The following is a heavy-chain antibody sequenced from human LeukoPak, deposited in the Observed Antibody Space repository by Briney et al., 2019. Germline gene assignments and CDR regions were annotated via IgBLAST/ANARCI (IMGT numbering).Heavy chain of an antibody. CDR3: AKERRDCSWYRYYFDY. V-gene: IGHV3-30*18. CDR2: ISYDGSNK. Sequence: PGRSLRLSCAASGFTFSSYGMHWVRQAPGKGLEWVAVISYDGSNKYYADSVKGRFTISRDNSKNTLYLQMNSLRAEDTAVYYCAKERRDCSWYRYYFDYWGQGTLVTVSS. D-gene: IGHD6-13*01. CDR1: GFTFSSYG. J-gene: IGHJ4*02.